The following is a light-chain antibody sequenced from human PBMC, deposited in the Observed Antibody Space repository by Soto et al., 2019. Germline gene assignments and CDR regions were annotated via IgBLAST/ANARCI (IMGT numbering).Light chain of an antibody. CDR1: RSVSSSY. V-gene: IGKV3-11*01. Sequence: IVFTQSPATLSLSPVERATLSCRARRSVSSSYLDWYQQKPGQAPRLIVYDASKRAPGIPARVIGSGSGTDFTLTVSSLEPEEFALYYCQQRSGWPTFGQGTKVDI. CDR3: QQRSGWPT. J-gene: IGKJ1*01. CDR2: DAS.